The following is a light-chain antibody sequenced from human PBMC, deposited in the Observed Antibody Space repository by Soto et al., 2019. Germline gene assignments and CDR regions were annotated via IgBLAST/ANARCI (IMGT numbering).Light chain of an antibody. CDR1: QTISSW. V-gene: IGKV1-5*03. J-gene: IGKJ1*01. Sequence: DIQMSQSPSTLSGSVGDRVTITCRASQTISSWLAWYQQKPGKAPKLLIYKASTLKSGVPSRFSGSGSGTEFTLTISSLQPDDFATYHCQHYNSYSKTFGQGTKVDI. CDR3: QHYNSYSKT. CDR2: KAS.